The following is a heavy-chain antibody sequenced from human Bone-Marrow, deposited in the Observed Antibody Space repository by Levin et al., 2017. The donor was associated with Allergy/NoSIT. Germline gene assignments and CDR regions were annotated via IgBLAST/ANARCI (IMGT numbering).Heavy chain of an antibody. CDR2: ISDDGGSK. V-gene: IGHV3-30-3*01. J-gene: IGHJ4*02. CDR3: ARESWLAKIPALDS. D-gene: IGHD3-9*01. Sequence: QSGGSLRLSCEVSKFTFSSFAMHWVRQAPGKGLEWVTVISDDGGSKFYADSVKGRFTISRDNSKNTLYLQMNSLRAEDTAVYYWARESWLAKIPALDSWGQGTLVAVST. CDR1: KFTFSSFA.